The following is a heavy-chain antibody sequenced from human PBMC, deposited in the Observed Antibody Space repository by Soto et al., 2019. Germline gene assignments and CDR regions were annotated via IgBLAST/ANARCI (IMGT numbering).Heavy chain of an antibody. CDR2: INPNSGGT. CDR1: GYTFTGYY. Sequence: SVKISCKASGYTFTGYYMHWVRQAPGQGLEWMGWINPNSGGTNYAQKFQGRVTMTRATSISTAYIALSRLRCDDTAVYYCASDGGALSYGMDVWAPGTTVTVSS. D-gene: IGHD3-16*01. CDR3: ASDGGALSYGMDV. V-gene: IGHV1-2*02. J-gene: IGHJ6*02.